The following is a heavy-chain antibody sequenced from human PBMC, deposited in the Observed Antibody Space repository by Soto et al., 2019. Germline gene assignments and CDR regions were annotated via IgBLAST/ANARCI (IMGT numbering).Heavy chain of an antibody. Sequence: ASVKVSCKASGYTFTDYFIHWVRQAPGQGLEWVGWINPNNGRTNYAQKLQGRVIMTRDTSISTAYMELSGLRSDDTAVYYCAREGGPGGRWFDPWGQGTLVTSPQ. CDR2: INPNNGRT. J-gene: IGHJ5*02. CDR1: GYTFTDYF. V-gene: IGHV1-2*02. CDR3: AREGGPGGRWFDP. D-gene: IGHD2-15*01.